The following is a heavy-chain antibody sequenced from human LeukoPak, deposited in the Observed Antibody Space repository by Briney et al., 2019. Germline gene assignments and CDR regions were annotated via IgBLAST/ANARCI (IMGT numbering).Heavy chain of an antibody. Sequence: SETLSLTCTVPGGSISSYYWSWIRQPPGKGLEWIGYIYYSGSTNYNPSLKSRVTISVDTSKNQFSLKLSSVTAADTAVYYCALYDILTGYGSFDYWGQGTLVTVSS. V-gene: IGHV4-59*01. D-gene: IGHD3-9*01. J-gene: IGHJ4*02. CDR1: GGSISSYY. CDR3: ALYDILTGYGSFDY. CDR2: IYYSGST.